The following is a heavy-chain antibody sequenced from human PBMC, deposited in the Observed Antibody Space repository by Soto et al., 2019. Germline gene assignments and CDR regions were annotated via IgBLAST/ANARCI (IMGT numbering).Heavy chain of an antibody. V-gene: IGHV6-1*01. J-gene: IGHJ4*02. CDR1: GDSVSSNSAA. Sequence: SQTLSLTCAISGDSVSSNSAAWNWIRQSPSRGLEWLGRTYYGSKWYNDYAVSVRSRIAINPDTSKNQFSLQLNSVTPEDTAVYFCARDRSPGSSSWYDYWGQGTLVTVSS. CDR2: TYYGSKWYN. CDR3: ARDRSPGSSSWYDY. D-gene: IGHD6-13*01.